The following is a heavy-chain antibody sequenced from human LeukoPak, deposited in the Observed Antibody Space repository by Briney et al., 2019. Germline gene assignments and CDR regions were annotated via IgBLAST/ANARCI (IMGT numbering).Heavy chain of an antibody. CDR1: GGSISSGGYS. Sequence: SQTLSLTCAVSGGSISSGGYSWSWIRQPPGKGLEWIGYIYHSGSTYYNPSLKSRVTISVDRSKNQFSLKLSSVTAADTAVYYCARSDGDSTFDYWGQGTLSPSPQ. CDR2: IYHSGST. V-gene: IGHV4-30-2*01. CDR3: ARSDGDSTFDY. J-gene: IGHJ4*02. D-gene: IGHD2-21*01.